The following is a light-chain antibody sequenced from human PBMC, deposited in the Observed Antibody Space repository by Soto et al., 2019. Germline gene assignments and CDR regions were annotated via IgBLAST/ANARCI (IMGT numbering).Light chain of an antibody. CDR1: QTVSSNY. Sequence: EVMLTQSPGTLSLSQGEGATLSCWSSQTVSSNYLAWYQQRPGQAPRLIIYGASSRATGIPDRFSGSGSGTDFTLTISRLEPEDFAVYYCQQYGSSPRTFGQGTKVDIK. CDR2: GAS. J-gene: IGKJ1*01. V-gene: IGKV3-20*01. CDR3: QQYGSSPRT.